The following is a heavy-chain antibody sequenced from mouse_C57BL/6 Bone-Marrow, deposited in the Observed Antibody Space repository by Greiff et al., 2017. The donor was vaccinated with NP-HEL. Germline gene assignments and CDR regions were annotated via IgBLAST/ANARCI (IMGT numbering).Heavy chain of an antibody. J-gene: IGHJ2*01. V-gene: IGHV1-54*01. D-gene: IGHD1-1*01. Sequence: VQLQQSGAELVRPGTSVKVSCKASGYAFTNYLIEWVKQRPGQGLEWIGAINPGSGGTNYNEKFKGKATLTADKSSSTAYMQLSSLTSEDSAVYFCARSEPSYYGRYFDYWGQGTTLTVSS. CDR1: GYAFTNYL. CDR2: INPGSGGT. CDR3: ARSEPSYYGRYFDY.